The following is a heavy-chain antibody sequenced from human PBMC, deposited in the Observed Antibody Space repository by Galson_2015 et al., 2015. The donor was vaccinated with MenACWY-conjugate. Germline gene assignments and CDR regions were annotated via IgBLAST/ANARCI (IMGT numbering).Heavy chain of an antibody. D-gene: IGHD2-15*01. CDR1: GFTFSSYS. CDR3: ARRVAGHGLDV. Sequence: SLRLSCAASGFTFSSYSMNWVRQAPGKGLERLSYISGASDTIYYADSVKGRFTISRDNAKNSLYLQTNSLRAEDTAVYYCARRVAGHGLDVWGQGTMVTVSS. J-gene: IGHJ6*02. CDR2: ISGASDTI. V-gene: IGHV3-48*04.